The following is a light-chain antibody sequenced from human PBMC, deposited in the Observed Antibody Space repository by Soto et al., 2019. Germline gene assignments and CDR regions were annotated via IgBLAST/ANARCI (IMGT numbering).Light chain of an antibody. CDR2: GAS. Sequence: EIVLTQSPVTLSLSPGERATLSCMAIQSVSINLAWYQQKPGQAPRLLIYGASTRSTGIPARFSGSGSGTEFTLTISSLQSEDFEVYYCQQYNNWPKTFGQGTKVDIK. CDR1: QSVSIN. CDR3: QQYNNWPKT. J-gene: IGKJ1*01. V-gene: IGKV3-15*01.